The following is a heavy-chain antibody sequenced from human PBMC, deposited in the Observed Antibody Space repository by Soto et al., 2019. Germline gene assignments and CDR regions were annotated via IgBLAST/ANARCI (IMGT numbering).Heavy chain of an antibody. J-gene: IGHJ5*02. V-gene: IGHV4-31*03. CDR1: GGSISSGGYY. CDR3: ARDRRLSNWFDP. Sequence: SETLSLTCTVSGGSISSGGYYWSWIRQHPGKGLEWIGYIYYSGSTYYNPSLKSRVTISVDTSKNQFSLELSSVTAADTAVYYCARDRRLSNWFDPWGQGTLVTVSS. D-gene: IGHD6-25*01. CDR2: IYYSGST.